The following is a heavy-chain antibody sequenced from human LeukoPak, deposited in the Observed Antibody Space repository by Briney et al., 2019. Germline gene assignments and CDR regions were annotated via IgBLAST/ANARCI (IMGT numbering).Heavy chain of an antibody. CDR2: ISYSGST. V-gene: IGHV4-59*01. Sequence: SETLSLTCTVSGGSINRYYWSWIRQPPGKGLEWIGYISYSGSTNYNPSLKSRVIISVDTSKNQFSLKLNSVTAADTAVYYCAISSNWGIVDYWGQGTLVTVSS. J-gene: IGHJ4*02. D-gene: IGHD7-27*01. CDR1: GGSINRYY. CDR3: AISSNWGIVDY.